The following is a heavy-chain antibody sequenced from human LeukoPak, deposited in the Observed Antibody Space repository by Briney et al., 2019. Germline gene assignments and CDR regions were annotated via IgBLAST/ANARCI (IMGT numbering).Heavy chain of an antibody. CDR1: GFTFSSYW. CDR3: ARVQYGDYIGYYYYYMDV. CDR2: IKQDGSEK. J-gene: IGHJ6*03. D-gene: IGHD4-17*01. Sequence: QSGGSLRLSCAASGFTFSSYWMSWVRQAPGKGLEWVANIKQDGSEKYYVDSVKGRFTISRDNAKNSLYLQMNSLRAEDTAVYYCARVQYGDYIGYYYYYMDVWGKGTTVTVSS. V-gene: IGHV3-7*01.